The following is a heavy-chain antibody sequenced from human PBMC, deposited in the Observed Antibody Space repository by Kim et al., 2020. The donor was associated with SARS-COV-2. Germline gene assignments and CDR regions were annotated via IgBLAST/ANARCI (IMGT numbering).Heavy chain of an antibody. CDR2: IGSSSSTI. Sequence: GGSLRLSCAASGFTFSSYSMNWVRQAPGKGLEWVSYIGSSSSTIYYADSVKGRFTISRDNAKNSLYLQMNSLRAEDTALYYCASARGGSSSAFDCWGQGTXVTVSS. CDR1: GFTFSSYS. D-gene: IGHD2-15*01. J-gene: IGHJ4*02. CDR3: ASARGGSSSAFDC. V-gene: IGHV3-48*04.